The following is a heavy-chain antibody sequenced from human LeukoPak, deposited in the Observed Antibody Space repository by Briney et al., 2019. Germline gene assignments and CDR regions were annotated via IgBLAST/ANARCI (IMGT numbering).Heavy chain of an antibody. V-gene: IGHV4-39*07. J-gene: IGHJ4*02. CDR2: IYYDRST. Sequence: SETLSLTCTVSGGSISSSSYYWGWIRQPPGKGLEWIGNIYYDRSTYYNPSLKSRVTISVDTSKNQFSLKLNSVTAADTAVYYCARAGKTLLNYDFDYWGQGTLVTVSS. CDR1: GGSISSSSYY. D-gene: IGHD1-7*01. CDR3: ARAGKTLLNYDFDY.